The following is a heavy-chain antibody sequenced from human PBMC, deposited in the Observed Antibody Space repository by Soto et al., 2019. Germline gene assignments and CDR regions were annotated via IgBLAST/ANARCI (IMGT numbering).Heavy chain of an antibody. CDR3: ARGYCRGGSCYSPIDY. J-gene: IGHJ4*02. CDR2: MNPNSGNT. V-gene: IGHV1-8*01. CDR1: GYTFTSYD. D-gene: IGHD2-15*01. Sequence: ASVNVSCKASGYTFTSYDINWVRQATGQGLEWMGWMNPNSGNTGYAQKFQGRVTMTRNTSISTAYMELSSLRSEDTAVYYCARGYCRGGSCYSPIDYWGQGTLVTVSS.